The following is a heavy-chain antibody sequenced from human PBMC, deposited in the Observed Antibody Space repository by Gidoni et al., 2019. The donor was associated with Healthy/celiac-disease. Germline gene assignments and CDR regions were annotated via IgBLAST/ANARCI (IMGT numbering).Heavy chain of an antibody. CDR2: IYYSGST. D-gene: IGHD3-10*01. CDR1: GCSISSYY. CDR3: ARITMVRGVITFDY. V-gene: IGHV4-59*01. J-gene: IGHJ4*02. Sequence: QVQLQESGPGLVKPSATLSLTCTVSGCSISSYYWSWIRQPPGKGLEWIGYIYYSGSTNYNPSLKSRVTISVDTSKNQFSLKLSSVTAADTAVYYCARITMVRGVITFDYWGQGTLVTVSS.